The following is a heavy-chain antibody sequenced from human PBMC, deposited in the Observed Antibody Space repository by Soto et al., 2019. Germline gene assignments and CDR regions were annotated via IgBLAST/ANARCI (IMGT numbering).Heavy chain of an antibody. V-gene: IGHV1-18*01. CDR3: ASLRRYCSSTSCYDWFDP. CDR1: GYTFTSYG. D-gene: IGHD2-2*01. CDR2: ISAYNGNT. J-gene: IGHJ5*02. Sequence: ASVKVSCKASGYTFTSYGISWVRQAPGQGLEWMGWISAYNGNTNYAQKLQGRVTMTTDTSTSTAYMELRSLRSDDTAVYYCASLRRYCSSTSCYDWFDPWGQRTLVTVSS.